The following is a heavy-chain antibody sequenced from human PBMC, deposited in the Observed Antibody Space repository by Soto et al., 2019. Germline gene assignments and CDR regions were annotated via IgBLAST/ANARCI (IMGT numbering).Heavy chain of an antibody. V-gene: IGHV3-21*01. CDR3: ARNYDSSGSPPAY. D-gene: IGHD3-22*01. J-gene: IGHJ4*02. CDR1: GFTFSSYS. CDR2: ITSTSSYI. Sequence: PGGSLRLSCAASGFTFSSYSMNWVRQAPGKGLEWVSSITSTSSYIFYADSVRGRFTISRDNAKNSLYLQMNSLTAEDTAVYYCARNYDSSGSPPAYWGQGTLVTVSS.